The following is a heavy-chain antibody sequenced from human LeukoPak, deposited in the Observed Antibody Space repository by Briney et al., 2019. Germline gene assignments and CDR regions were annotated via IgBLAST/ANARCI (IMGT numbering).Heavy chain of an antibody. CDR1: GGTISSYY. Sequence: PSETLSLTCTASGGTISSYYWSWIRQPPGKGLEWIGYIYYSGSTNYNPSLKSRVSITVDTSKNQFSLKLSSVTAADTAVYYCARAGWYSPPYYYYGMDVWGQGTTVTVSS. J-gene: IGHJ6*02. V-gene: IGHV4-59*01. D-gene: IGHD6-19*01. CDR2: IYYSGST. CDR3: ARAGWYSPPYYYYGMDV.